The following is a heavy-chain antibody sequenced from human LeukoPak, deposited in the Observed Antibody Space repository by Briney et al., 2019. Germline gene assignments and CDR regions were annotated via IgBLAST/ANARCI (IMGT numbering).Heavy chain of an antibody. V-gene: IGHV1-69*05. CDR1: GGTFSSYA. D-gene: IGHD6-19*01. CDR3: ARAPYSGGWRSYWYFDL. J-gene: IGHJ2*01. CDR2: IIPIFGTA. Sequence: ASVKVSCKASGGTFSSYAISWVRQAPGQGLEWMGGIIPIFGTANYAQKFQGRVTITTDESTSTAYMELSSLRSEDTAVYYCARAPYSGGWRSYWYFDLWGRGTLVTVSS.